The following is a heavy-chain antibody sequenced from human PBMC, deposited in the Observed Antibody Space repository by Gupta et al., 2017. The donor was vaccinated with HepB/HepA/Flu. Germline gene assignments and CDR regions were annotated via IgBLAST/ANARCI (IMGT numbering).Heavy chain of an antibody. CDR3: ARGLGGNSL. V-gene: IGHV4-34*01. D-gene: IGHD4-23*01. Sequence: QVQLQQWGAGLLKPSETLSLTCAVSGVSFSGYYCAWIRQPPGKGLEWIGEITDRGGPYFNPSLRSRVTMSVDMSKNQFSLNLNSVTAADTAIYYCARGLGGNSLWGQGTKVTVSS. J-gene: IGHJ3*01. CDR1: GVSFSGYY. CDR2: ITDRGGP.